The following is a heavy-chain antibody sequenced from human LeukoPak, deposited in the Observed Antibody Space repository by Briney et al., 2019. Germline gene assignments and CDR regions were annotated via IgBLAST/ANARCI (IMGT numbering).Heavy chain of an antibody. CDR2: FDPEDGET. V-gene: IGHV1-24*01. CDR1: GYTLTELS. J-gene: IGHJ5*02. CDR3: ATVGTFWSGYNSPYNWFDP. Sequence: GASVTVSCTVSGYTLTELSMHWVRQAPGKGLEWMGGFDPEDGETIYAQKFQGRVTMTEDTSTDTAYMELSSLRSEDTAVYFCATVGTFWSGYNSPYNWFDPWGQGTLVTVSS. D-gene: IGHD3-3*01.